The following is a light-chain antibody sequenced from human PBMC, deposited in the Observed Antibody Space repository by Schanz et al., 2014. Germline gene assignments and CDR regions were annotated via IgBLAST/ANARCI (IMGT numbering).Light chain of an antibody. CDR3: SSFTSSSTWV. Sequence: QSVLTQPASVSGSPGQSITISCTGTSRDVGSYNFVSWYQQHPDKAPKLMIYDVSNRPSGVSNRFSGSKSGNTASLTISGLQAEDEADYYCSSFTSSSTWVFGGGTKLTVL. CDR2: DVS. CDR1: SRDVGSYNF. J-gene: IGLJ3*02. V-gene: IGLV2-14*03.